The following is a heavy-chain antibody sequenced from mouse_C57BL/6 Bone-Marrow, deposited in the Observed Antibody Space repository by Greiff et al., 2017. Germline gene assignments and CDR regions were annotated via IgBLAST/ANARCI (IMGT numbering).Heavy chain of an antibody. J-gene: IGHJ2*01. CDR2: IHPNSGST. Sequence: VQLKESGAELVKPGASVKLSCKASGYTFTSYWMHWVKQRPGQGLEWIGMIHPNSGSTNYNEKFKSKATLTVDKSSSTAYMQLSSLTSEDSAVYYCHRQLRLPFDYWGQGTTLTVSS. CDR1: GYTFTSYW. D-gene: IGHD3-2*02. CDR3: HRQLRLPFDY. V-gene: IGHV1-64*01.